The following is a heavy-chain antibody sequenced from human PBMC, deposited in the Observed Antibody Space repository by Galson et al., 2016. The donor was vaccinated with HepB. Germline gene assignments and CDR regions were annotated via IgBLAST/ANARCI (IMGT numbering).Heavy chain of an antibody. CDR2: IYYSGST. D-gene: IGHD3-3*01. Sequence: TLSLTCTVSGGSISSGGYYWSWIRQHPGKGLEWIGYIYYSGSTYYNPSPKSRVTISVDTSKNQFSLKLSSVTAADTAVYYCARAEITIFGVVTPVDVWGKGTTVTVSS. CDR1: GGSISSGGYY. V-gene: IGHV4-31*03. CDR3: ARAEITIFGVVTPVDV. J-gene: IGHJ6*04.